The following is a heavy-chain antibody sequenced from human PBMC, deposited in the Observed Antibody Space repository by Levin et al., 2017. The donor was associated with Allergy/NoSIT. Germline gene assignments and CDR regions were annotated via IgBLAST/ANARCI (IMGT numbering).Heavy chain of an antibody. V-gene: IGHV3-23*01. D-gene: IGHD3-16*01. J-gene: IGHJ4*02. CDR1: GFTFSSYA. CDR3: AKHISITFGDLEY. CDR2: ISGSGGST. Sequence: GESLKISCAASGFTFSSYAMSWVRQAPGKGLEWVSAISGSGGSTYYADSVKGRFTISRDNSKNTLYLQMNSLRAEDTAVYYCAKHISITFGDLEYWGQGTLVTVSS.